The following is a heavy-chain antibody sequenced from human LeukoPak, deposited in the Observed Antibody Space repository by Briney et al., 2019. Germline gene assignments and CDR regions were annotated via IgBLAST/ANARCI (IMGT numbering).Heavy chain of an antibody. CDR2: IRYDGSNK. J-gene: IGHJ4*02. V-gene: IGHV3-30*02. Sequence: PGGSLRLSCAASGFTFSSYGMHWVRQAPGKGLEWVAIIRYDGSNKYYADSVKGRFTISRDNSKNTLYLQMNSLRAEDTAVYYCAKDPTSNYYDFWSGYYEDYWGQGTLVTVSS. CDR3: AKDPTSNYYDFWSGYYEDY. CDR1: GFTFSSYG. D-gene: IGHD3-3*01.